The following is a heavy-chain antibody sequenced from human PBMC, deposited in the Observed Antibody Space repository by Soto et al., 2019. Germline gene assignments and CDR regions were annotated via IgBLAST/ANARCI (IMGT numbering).Heavy chain of an antibody. J-gene: IGHJ4*02. D-gene: IGHD3-16*01. CDR2: IKTRSYNYAT. CDR1: GFTFSGSA. V-gene: IGHV3-73*02. Sequence: EVQLVESGGGLVQPGGSVIISCAASGFTFSGSAIHWVRQASGKGLEWLGRIKTRSYNYATAYTASLKGRFTISRDDSKETAYLQMNRLKNEEHAVDFWRRILGGGDDRDSPPYYLDSWGQGTLVTVSS. CDR3: RRILGGGDDRDSPPYYLDS.